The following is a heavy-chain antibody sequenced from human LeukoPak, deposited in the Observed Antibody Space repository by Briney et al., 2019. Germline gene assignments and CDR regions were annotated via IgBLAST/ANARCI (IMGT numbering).Heavy chain of an antibody. CDR3: ARDRRFDY. Sequence: SGGSLRLSCAASGFTFSSYAMSWVRQAPGKGLEWVAAIGNSGGSTYYADSVKGRFTISRDNSKNTLYLQMNSLRAEDTAVYYCARDRRFDYWGQGTLVTVSS. D-gene: IGHD6-6*01. J-gene: IGHJ4*02. CDR2: IGNSGGST. V-gene: IGHV3-23*01. CDR1: GFTFSSYA.